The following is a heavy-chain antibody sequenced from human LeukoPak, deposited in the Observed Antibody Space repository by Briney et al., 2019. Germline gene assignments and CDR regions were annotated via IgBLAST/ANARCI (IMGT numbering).Heavy chain of an antibody. V-gene: IGHV3-23*01. Sequence: GGSLRLSCAASGFTFSSYAMSWVRQAPGKGLEWVSAISGSGGSTYYADSVKGWFTISRDNSKNTLYLQMNSLRAEDTAVYYCAKDRIPDYYDSSGPIDYWGQGTLVTVSS. D-gene: IGHD3-22*01. J-gene: IGHJ4*02. CDR1: GFTFSSYA. CDR2: ISGSGGST. CDR3: AKDRIPDYYDSSGPIDY.